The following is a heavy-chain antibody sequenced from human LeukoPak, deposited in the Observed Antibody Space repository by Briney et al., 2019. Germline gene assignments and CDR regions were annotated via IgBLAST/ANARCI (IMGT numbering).Heavy chain of an antibody. J-gene: IGHJ4*02. Sequence: SETLSLTCAVYGGSFSGYYWSWIRQPPGKGLEWIGEINHSGSTNYNPSLKSRVTISVDTSKNQFSLKLSSVTAADTAVYYCARDEGGRVPINWGQGTLVTVSS. CDR2: INHSGST. CDR3: ARDEGGRVPIN. V-gene: IGHV4-34*01. D-gene: IGHD1-26*01. CDR1: GGSFSGYY.